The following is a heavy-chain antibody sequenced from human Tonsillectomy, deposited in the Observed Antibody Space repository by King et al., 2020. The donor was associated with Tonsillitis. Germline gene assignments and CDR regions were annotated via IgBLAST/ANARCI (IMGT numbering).Heavy chain of an antibody. CDR3: ARDGFGAGTYYNPPTGMDG. CDR1: GFTFSSYS. CDR2: ISSSSSTI. V-gene: IGHV3-48*01. J-gene: IGHJ6*02. D-gene: IGHD3-10*01. Sequence: VQLVESGGGLVQPGGSLRLSCAASGFTFSSYSMNWVRQAPGKGLEWVSYISSSSSTIYYADSVKGRFTISRDNAKNSLYLQMNSLRAEDTAVYYCARDGFGAGTYYNPPTGMDGWGQGTTVTVSS.